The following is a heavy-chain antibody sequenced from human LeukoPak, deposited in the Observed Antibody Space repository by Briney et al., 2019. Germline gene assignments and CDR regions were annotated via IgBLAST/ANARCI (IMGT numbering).Heavy chain of an antibody. CDR1: GYSISSGYY. CDR3: ARDWYSSATRPFDY. Sequence: SETLSLTCTVSGYSISSGYYWGWIRQPPGKGLEWIGSIYHSGSTYYNPSLKSRVTISVDTSKNQFSLKLSSVTAADTAVYYRARDWYSSATRPFDYWGQGTLVTVSS. D-gene: IGHD6-13*01. V-gene: IGHV4-38-2*02. J-gene: IGHJ4*02. CDR2: IYHSGST.